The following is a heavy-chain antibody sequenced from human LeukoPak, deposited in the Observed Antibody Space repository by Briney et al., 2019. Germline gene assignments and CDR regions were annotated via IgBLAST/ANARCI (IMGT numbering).Heavy chain of an antibody. CDR3: AIHTNVDISSFMDV. D-gene: IGHD2-8*01. CDR2: IYSSGNT. J-gene: IGHJ6*03. Sequence: SETLSLTCTVSGDSFSAYYWSWIRQPPGRGLEWIGYIYSSGNTNYNPSLKSRVTISVGTSKKQHSLKLTSVTAADTAVYYCAIHTNVDISSFMDVWGKGTTVTVSS. CDR1: GDSFSAYY. V-gene: IGHV4-4*09.